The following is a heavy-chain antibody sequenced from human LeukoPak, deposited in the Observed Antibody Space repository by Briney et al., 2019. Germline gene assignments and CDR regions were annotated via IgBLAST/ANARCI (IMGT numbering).Heavy chain of an antibody. Sequence: PGGSLRLSCAASGFTFSRYEMNWFRQAPGKGLEWLSYIDSSGSKIYYAGSVKGRFAIARDNAKNSLYLQMNSLRPDDTAVYYCASGWEGGVSESIAYSDYWGQGTLVTVSS. J-gene: IGHJ4*02. CDR3: ASGWEGGVSESIAYSDY. D-gene: IGHD3-16*01. V-gene: IGHV3-48*03. CDR1: GFTFSRYE. CDR2: IDSSGSKI.